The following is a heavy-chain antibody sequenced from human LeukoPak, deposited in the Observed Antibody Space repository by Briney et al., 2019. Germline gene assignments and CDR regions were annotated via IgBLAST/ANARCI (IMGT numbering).Heavy chain of an antibody. CDR2: ISYDGNNK. Sequence: GGSLRLSCAASGFTFSTYAMHWVRQAPGKGLEWVAVISYDGNNKYYADSVKGRFTISRDNSENTLYLQMNSLRIEDTAVYYCARVASTSPYFYGMDVWGQGTTVTVSS. J-gene: IGHJ6*02. CDR3: ARVASTSPYFYGMDV. CDR1: GFTFSTYA. V-gene: IGHV3-30-3*01.